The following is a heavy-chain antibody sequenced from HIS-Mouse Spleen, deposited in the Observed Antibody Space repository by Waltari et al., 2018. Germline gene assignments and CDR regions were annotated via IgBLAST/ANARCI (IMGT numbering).Heavy chain of an antibody. CDR2: ISSSGSTI. J-gene: IGHJ3*02. Sequence: QVQLVESGGGLVKPGGSRRLSCAASGSTFSDYCLRLTRQAPGKGLEWVSYISSSGSTIYYADSVKGRFTISRDNAKNSLYLQMNSLRAEDTAVYYCARKDIVVVPAAMGGAFDIWGQGTMVTVSS. D-gene: IGHD2-2*01. V-gene: IGHV3-11*01. CDR1: GSTFSDYC. CDR3: ARKDIVVVPAAMGGAFDI.